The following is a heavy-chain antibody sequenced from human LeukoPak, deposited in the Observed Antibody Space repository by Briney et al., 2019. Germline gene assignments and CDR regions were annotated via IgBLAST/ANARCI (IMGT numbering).Heavy chain of an antibody. CDR1: GGSISSYY. V-gene: IGHV4-59*01. Sequence: PSGTLSLTCAVSGGSISSYYWSWIRQPPGKGLEWIGYIYYSGTTNFNPSLKSRVTISVDTSKNQFSLRLSSVTAADTAVYYCARDSTPYGHSGYWGQGTLVTVSP. CDR3: ARDSTPYGHSGY. D-gene: IGHD4-17*01. J-gene: IGHJ4*02. CDR2: IYYSGTT.